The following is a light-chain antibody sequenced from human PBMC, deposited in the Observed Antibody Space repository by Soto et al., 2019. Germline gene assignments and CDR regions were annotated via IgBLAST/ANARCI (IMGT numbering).Light chain of an antibody. Sequence: QSVLTQSPSASASLGASVKLTCTLTSGHGGYAIAWHQQQPEKGPRYLMKLKSDGSHSKGDGIPDRFSGSSSGAERYLTISSLQSEDEADYYCQTWGTDTVVFGGGTKLTVL. CDR1: SGHGGYA. CDR2: LKSDGSH. J-gene: IGLJ2*01. V-gene: IGLV4-69*01. CDR3: QTWGTDTVV.